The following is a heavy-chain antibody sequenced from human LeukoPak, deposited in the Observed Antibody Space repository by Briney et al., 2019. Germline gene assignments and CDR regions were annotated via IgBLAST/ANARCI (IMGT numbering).Heavy chain of an antibody. V-gene: IGHV3-30*02. CDR3: AKDLHCSSTSCGTGY. Sequence: GGSLRLSCAASGFTFSSYGMHWVRQAPGKGLEWVAVIWYDGSNKYYADSVKGRFTISRDNSKNTLYLQMNSLRAEDTAVYYCAKDLHCSSTSCGTGYWGQGTLVTVSS. CDR2: IWYDGSNK. J-gene: IGHJ4*02. CDR1: GFTFSSYG. D-gene: IGHD2-2*01.